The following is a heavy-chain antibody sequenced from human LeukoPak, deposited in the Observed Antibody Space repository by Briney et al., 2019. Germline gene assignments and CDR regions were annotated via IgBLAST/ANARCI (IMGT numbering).Heavy chain of an antibody. CDR2: INPSGGST. V-gene: IGHV1-46*01. Sequence: GASVKVSCKASGYTFPSYYMHWVRQAPGQGLEWMGIINPSGGSTSYAQKFQGRVTMTRDTSTSTVYMELSSLRSEDTAVYYCARVPPPLGYFDYWGQGTLVTVSS. CDR1: GYTFPSYY. CDR3: ARVPPPLGYFDY. J-gene: IGHJ4*02.